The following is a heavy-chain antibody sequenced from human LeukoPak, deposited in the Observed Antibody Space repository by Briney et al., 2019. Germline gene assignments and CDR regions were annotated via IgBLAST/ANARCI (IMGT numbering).Heavy chain of an antibody. V-gene: IGHV3-23*01. D-gene: IGHD1-26*01. Sequence: PGGSRRLSCAASGFTFSTFAMSWVRQAPGKGLEWVSAISGSGVDTHYADSVKGRFTISRDNSKNTLYLQMNSLKAEDTALYYCAKSSNEWELNSFDYWGQGTLVTVSS. CDR2: ISGSGVDT. CDR1: GFTFSTFA. CDR3: AKSSNEWELNSFDY. J-gene: IGHJ4*02.